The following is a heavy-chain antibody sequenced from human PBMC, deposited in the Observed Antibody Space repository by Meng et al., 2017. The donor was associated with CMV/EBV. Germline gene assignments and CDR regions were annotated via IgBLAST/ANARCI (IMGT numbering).Heavy chain of an antibody. V-gene: IGHV1-69*05. D-gene: IGHD2-2*01. Sequence: ISWVRQAPGQGLEWMGGIIPIFGTANYAQKFQGRVTITTDESTSTAYMELSSLRSEDTAVYYCARGSTTLNIVVVPAAIRSHASWFDPWGQGTLVTVSS. CDR2: IIPIFGTA. CDR3: ARGSTTLNIVVVPAAIRSHASWFDP. J-gene: IGHJ5*02.